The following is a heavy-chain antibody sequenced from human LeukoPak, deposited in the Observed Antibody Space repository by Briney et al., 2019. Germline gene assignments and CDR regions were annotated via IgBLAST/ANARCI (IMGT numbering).Heavy chain of an antibody. Sequence: GGSLRLSSAASGFTFSDYYMSWIRQAPGKGLEWVSYISSSGSTIYYADSVKGRFTISRDNAKNSLYLQMNSLRGEDTAVFYCSRGGVAGTSLCFGYWGPGTLGTVSP. CDR1: GFTFSDYY. J-gene: IGHJ4*02. CDR3: SRGGVAGTSLCFGY. D-gene: IGHD6-19*01. V-gene: IGHV3-11*01. CDR2: ISSSGSTI.